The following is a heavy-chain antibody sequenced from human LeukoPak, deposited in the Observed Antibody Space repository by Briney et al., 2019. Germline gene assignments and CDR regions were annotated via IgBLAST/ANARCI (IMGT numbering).Heavy chain of an antibody. V-gene: IGHV4-39*07. J-gene: IGHJ3*02. CDR3: ARAPWAYGNYVHAFDI. CDR2: IYSGGRI. D-gene: IGHD4-11*01. Sequence: PGGTLRLSCAASGFTFSSYGMSWVRQPPGKGLEWIGSIYSGGRIYYNPSLKSRVSISIDTSNNDLSLKVTSVTAADTAGYYCARAPWAYGNYVHAFDIWGQGTMVTVSS. CDR1: GFTFSSYG.